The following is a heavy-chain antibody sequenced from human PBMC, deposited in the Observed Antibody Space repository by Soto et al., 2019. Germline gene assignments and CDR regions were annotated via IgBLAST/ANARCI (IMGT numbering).Heavy chain of an antibody. J-gene: IGHJ5*02. CDR2: IIPIFGTA. CDR3: ARGWSSYSSADFDWWHKQYNWFDP. Sequence: ASVKVSCKASGGTFSSYAISWVRQAPGQGLEWMGGIIPIFGTANYAQKFQGRVTITADESTSTAYMELSSLRSEDTAVYYCARGWSSYSSADFDWWHKQYNWFDPWGQGTLVTVSS. D-gene: IGHD3-9*01. V-gene: IGHV1-69*13. CDR1: GGTFSSYA.